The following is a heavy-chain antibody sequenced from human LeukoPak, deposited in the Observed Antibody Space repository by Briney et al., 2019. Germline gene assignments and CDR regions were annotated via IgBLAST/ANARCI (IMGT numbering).Heavy chain of an antibody. V-gene: IGHV3-30*02. J-gene: IGHJ5*02. CDR3: AKDRSRQQMWGTIKKWFDP. Sequence: SGRSLRLSCAASGFIFSSYGMHWVRQAPGKGLEWVAFIRYDGSNKYHADSVKGRFTISRDNSKNTLYLQMNSLRTEDTAVYFCAKDRSRQQMWGTIKKWFDPWGQGTLVSVSS. CDR1: GFIFSSYG. D-gene: IGHD5-24*01. CDR2: IRYDGSNK.